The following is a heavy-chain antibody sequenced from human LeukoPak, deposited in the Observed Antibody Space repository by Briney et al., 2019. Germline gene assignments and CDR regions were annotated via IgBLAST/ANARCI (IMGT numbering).Heavy chain of an antibody. CDR1: GYTFTGYY. D-gene: IGHD5-12*01. V-gene: IGHV1-2*02. CDR3: ASGGRIVATYSAPLDY. Sequence: ASVKVSCKASGYTFTGYYMHWVRQAPGQGLEWMGWINPNSGGTNYAQKFQGRVTMTRDTSISTAYMELSRLRSDDTAVYYCASGGRIVATYSAPLDYWGQGTLVTVSS. J-gene: IGHJ4*02. CDR2: INPNSGGT.